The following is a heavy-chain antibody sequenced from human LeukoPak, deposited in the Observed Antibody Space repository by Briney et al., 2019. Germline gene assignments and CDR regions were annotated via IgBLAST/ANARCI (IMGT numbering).Heavy chain of an antibody. Sequence: SVKVSCKASGGTFSSYAVSWVRQAPGQGLEWMGGIIPIFGTANYAQKFQGRVTITTDESTSTAYMELSSLRSEDTAVYYCARGAVPAATVDYWGQGTLVTVSS. V-gene: IGHV1-69*05. J-gene: IGHJ4*02. D-gene: IGHD2-2*01. CDR3: ARGAVPAATVDY. CDR1: GGTFSSYA. CDR2: IIPIFGTA.